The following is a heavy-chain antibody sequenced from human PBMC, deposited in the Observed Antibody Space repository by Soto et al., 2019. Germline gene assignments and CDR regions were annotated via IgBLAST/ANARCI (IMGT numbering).Heavy chain of an antibody. V-gene: IGHV1-8*01. CDR2: MNHNSGNT. D-gene: IGHD3-10*01. CDR3: ARGLPPNYYGSGSRQFDY. J-gene: IGHJ4*02. CDR1: GYTFTSYD. Sequence: QVQLVQSGAEVKKPGASVKVYCKASGYTFTSYDINWVRQATGQGLEWMGWMNHNSGNTGYAQKFQGRVTMTRNTSGSRAYMEMSSLRYEDTAVYYCARGLPPNYYGSGSRQFDYLGQGTLVNVTS.